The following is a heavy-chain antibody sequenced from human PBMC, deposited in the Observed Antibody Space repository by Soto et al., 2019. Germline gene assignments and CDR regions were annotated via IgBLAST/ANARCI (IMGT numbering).Heavy chain of an antibody. D-gene: IGHD1-26*01. CDR2: INSDGSST. CDR1: GLTFSSYW. J-gene: IGHJ6*02. V-gene: IGHV3-74*01. Sequence: EVQLVESGGGLVQPGGSLRLSCAASGLTFSSYWMHWVRQAPGKGLVWVSRINSDGSSTTYADSVKGRFTISRDNAENTLYLQMNSLRAEDTAVYYCARDRELGSTTYGMDVWGQGTTVTVSS. CDR3: ARDRELGSTTYGMDV.